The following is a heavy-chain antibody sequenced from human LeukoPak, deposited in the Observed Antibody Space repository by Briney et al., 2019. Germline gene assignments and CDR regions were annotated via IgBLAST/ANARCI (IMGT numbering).Heavy chain of an antibody. CDR2: IYHSGST. V-gene: IGHV4-38-2*02. CDR3: ARGTGVLRRYYFDY. D-gene: IGHD7-27*01. Sequence: SETLSLTCTVSAYSISSGYYWGWIRQPPGKGLEWIGSIYHSGSTYYNPSLKSRVTVSVDTSKNQFSLKLSSVTAADTAVYYCARGTGVLRRYYFDYWGQGTLVTVSS. CDR1: AYSISSGYY. J-gene: IGHJ4*02.